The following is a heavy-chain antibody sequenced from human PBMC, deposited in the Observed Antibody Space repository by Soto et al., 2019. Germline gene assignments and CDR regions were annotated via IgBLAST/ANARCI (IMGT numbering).Heavy chain of an antibody. CDR3: AKDIIRYSSSWYPLAY. V-gene: IGHV3-23*01. D-gene: IGHD6-13*01. Sequence: PGGSLRLSCAASGLTFSSYAMSWVRQAPGKGLEWVSAISGSGGSTYYADSVKGRFTISRDNSKNTLYLQMNSLRAEDTAVYYCAKDIIRYSSSWYPLAYWGQGTLVTVSS. CDR1: GLTFSSYA. CDR2: ISGSGGST. J-gene: IGHJ4*02.